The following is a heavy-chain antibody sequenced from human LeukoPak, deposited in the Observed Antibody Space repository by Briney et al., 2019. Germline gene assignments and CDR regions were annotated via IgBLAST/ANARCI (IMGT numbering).Heavy chain of an antibody. CDR3: ARLQTHVVVPAAAFDP. CDR1: GYSFTNYW. V-gene: IGHV5-51*01. Sequence: GESLKISCKGSGYSFTNYWIGWVRQMPGKGLEWMGIICPGDSDTRYSPSFQGQVTISADKSISTAYLRWSSLKASDTAMYYCARLQTHVVVPAAAFDPWGQGTLVTVSS. D-gene: IGHD2-2*01. J-gene: IGHJ5*02. CDR2: ICPGDSDT.